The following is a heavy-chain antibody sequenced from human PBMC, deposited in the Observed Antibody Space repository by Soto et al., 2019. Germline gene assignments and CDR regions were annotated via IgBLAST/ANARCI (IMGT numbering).Heavy chain of an antibody. CDR2: IYYSGST. Sequence: SSETLSLTCTVSGGSISSGGYYWSWIRQHPGKGLEWIGYIYYSGSTYYNPSLKSRVTISVDTSKNQFSLKLSSVTAADTAVYYCARGGDFWSGYYYWGQGTLVTVSS. CDR3: ARGGDFWSGYYY. D-gene: IGHD3-3*01. J-gene: IGHJ4*02. V-gene: IGHV4-31*03. CDR1: GGSISSGGYY.